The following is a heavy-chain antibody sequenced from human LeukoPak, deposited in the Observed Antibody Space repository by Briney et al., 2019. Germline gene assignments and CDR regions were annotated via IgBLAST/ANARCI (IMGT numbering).Heavy chain of an antibody. CDR1: GFTFSSYS. CDR3: AREWRGAVAEGWFDP. Sequence: PGGSLRLSCAASGFTFSSYSMNWVRQAPGKGLEWVSYISSSSSTIYYADSVKGRFTISRDNAKNSLYLQMNSLRAEDTAVYYCAREWRGAVAEGWFDPWGQGTLVTVSS. D-gene: IGHD6-19*01. J-gene: IGHJ5*02. V-gene: IGHV3-48*01. CDR2: ISSSSSTI.